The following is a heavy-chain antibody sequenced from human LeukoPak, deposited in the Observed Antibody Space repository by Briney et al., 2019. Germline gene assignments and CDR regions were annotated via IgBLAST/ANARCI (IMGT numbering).Heavy chain of an antibody. CDR3: AKGSHSSGWDWYFDL. J-gene: IGHJ2*01. CDR2: ISGSGGST. CDR1: GFTFSSYA. Sequence: GGSLRRSCAASGFTFSSYAMSWVRQAPGKGLEWVSAISGSGGSTYYADSVKGRFTISRDNSKNTLYLQMNSLRAEDTAVYYCAKGSHSSGWDWYFDLWGRGTLVTVSS. D-gene: IGHD6-19*01. V-gene: IGHV3-23*01.